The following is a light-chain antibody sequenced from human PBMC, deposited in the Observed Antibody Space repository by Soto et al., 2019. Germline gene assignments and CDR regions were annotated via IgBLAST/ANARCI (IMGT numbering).Light chain of an antibody. CDR3: CAYTRSSSLV. CDR1: SSDVGGYNY. CDR2: DVS. V-gene: IGLV2-14*01. J-gene: IGLJ1*01. Sequence: QSALTQPASVSGSPGQSITISCTGTSSDVGGYNYVSWYQQHPDKTPKLMIYDVSNRPSGVSDRFSGSKSGNTASLTISGLQDEDEADYYCCAYTRSSSLVFGTGTKLTVL.